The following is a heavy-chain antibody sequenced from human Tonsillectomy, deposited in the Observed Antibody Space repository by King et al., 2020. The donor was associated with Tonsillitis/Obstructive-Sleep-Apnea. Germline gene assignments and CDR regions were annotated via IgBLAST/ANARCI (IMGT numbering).Heavy chain of an antibody. CDR1: GYSFTSYA. CDR3: VSNLEDDAFDI. D-gene: IGHD5-24*01. CDR2: INAGNGNT. Sequence: QLVQSGAEVKKPGASVKVSCKASGYSFTSYALHWVRQAPGQRLEWMGWINAGNGNTKYSQKFQGRVTITRDTSASTAYMEVSSLRSEDTAVYYCVSNLEDDAFDIWGQGTMVTVSS. J-gene: IGHJ3*02. V-gene: IGHV1-3*01.